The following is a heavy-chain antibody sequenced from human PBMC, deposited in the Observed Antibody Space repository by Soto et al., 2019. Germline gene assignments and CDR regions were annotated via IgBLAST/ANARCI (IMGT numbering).Heavy chain of an antibody. D-gene: IGHD1-26*01. CDR1: GFTFSSYG. V-gene: IGHV3-30*18. Sequence: PGGSVRLSCEASGFTFSSYGMHWVRQAPGKGLEWVAVISYDGSKKYYADSVEGRFNISRDNSKNTLYLQMNSLRAEDRAVYYCANVEGGAYPDFDLGGQGTLVTVSS. J-gene: IGHJ4*02. CDR2: ISYDGSKK. CDR3: ANVEGGAYPDFDL.